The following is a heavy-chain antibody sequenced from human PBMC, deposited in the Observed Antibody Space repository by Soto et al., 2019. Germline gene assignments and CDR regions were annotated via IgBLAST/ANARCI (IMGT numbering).Heavy chain of an antibody. Sequence: PSETLSLTCTVSGGSISSGGYYWSWIRQHPGKGLEWIGYIYYSGSTYYNPSLKSRVTISVDTSKNQFSLKLSSVTAADTGVFYCGRENKVFWSVYKTYFDYWGRETR. V-gene: IGHV4-31*03. D-gene: IGHD3-3*01. CDR1: GGSISSGGYY. J-gene: IGHJ4*02. CDR2: IYYSGST. CDR3: GRENKVFWSVYKTYFDY.